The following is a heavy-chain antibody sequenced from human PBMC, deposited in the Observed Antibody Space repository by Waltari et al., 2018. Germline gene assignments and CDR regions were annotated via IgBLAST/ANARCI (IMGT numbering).Heavy chain of an antibody. Sequence: QVQLVESGGGVVQPGRSLRLSCAASGFTFSSYAMHWVRQAPGKGLEWVAVISYDGSNKYYADSVKGRFTISRDNSKNTLYLQMNSLRAEDTAVYYCASSMTTEAGWGQGTLVTVSS. CDR1: GFTFSSYA. J-gene: IGHJ4*02. CDR3: ASSMTTEAG. D-gene: IGHD4-17*01. CDR2: ISYDGSNK. V-gene: IGHV3-30-3*01.